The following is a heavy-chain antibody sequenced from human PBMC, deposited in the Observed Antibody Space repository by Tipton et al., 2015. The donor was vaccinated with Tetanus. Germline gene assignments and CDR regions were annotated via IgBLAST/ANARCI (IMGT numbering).Heavy chain of an antibody. CDR3: ARHLYGYWFDP. J-gene: IGHJ5*02. CDR1: GGSLNSGTFY. Sequence: TLSLTCTVSGGSLNSGTFYWDWIRQPPGKGLEWIGNVYYNGNTLENPSLKGRVTLSLDKSKNQFSLKLTSVTAADTAVYYCARHLYGYWFDPWGQGAQVTVSS. D-gene: IGHD3-10*01. V-gene: IGHV4-39*01. CDR2: VYYNGNT.